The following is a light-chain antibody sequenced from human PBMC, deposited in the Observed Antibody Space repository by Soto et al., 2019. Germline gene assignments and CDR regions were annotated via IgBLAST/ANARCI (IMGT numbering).Light chain of an antibody. J-gene: IGLJ1*01. CDR1: SSDIGNYNL. CDR2: EGS. Sequence: QFVLTQPASVSGSPGQSITISCTGTSSDIGNYNLVFWYQQHPGKAPKLMIYEGSKRPSGVSNRFSGSKSGNTASLTISGLQAEDEADYYCCSYAGSITYVFGTGTKV. CDR3: CSYAGSITYV. V-gene: IGLV2-23*01.